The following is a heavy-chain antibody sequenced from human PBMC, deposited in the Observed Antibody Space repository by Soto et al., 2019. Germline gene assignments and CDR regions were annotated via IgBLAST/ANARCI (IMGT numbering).Heavy chain of an antibody. J-gene: IGHJ5*02. V-gene: IGHV4-59*08. CDR3: ARHSTDYGFDP. CDR2: IYSSVRT. D-gene: IGHD4-17*01. CDR1: GGSITNSYY. Sequence: QVQLQESGPGLVKPSETLTLTCTVAGGSITNSYYWAWIRQPPGKGLEWIGHIYSSVRTNQNHSLKSRDTISVDTSKSQFYLKLTSVTAADTAVYYCARHSTDYGFDPWGPGTLVTVSS.